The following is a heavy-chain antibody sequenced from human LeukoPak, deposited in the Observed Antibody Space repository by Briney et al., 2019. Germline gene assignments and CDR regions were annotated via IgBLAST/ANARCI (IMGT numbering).Heavy chain of an antibody. Sequence: RSGESLRLCCATPGFTLRSYAMSRGPQAPGKGHERVPAISGSGGSTYYADSEKRRFNIYSHNSKNTLDLQVNSLRAGDTAVYDWAKTLCPKYDDSSGRMGAFDIWGQGTMVTVSS. J-gene: IGHJ3*02. V-gene: IGHV3-23*01. CDR1: GFTLRSYA. CDR3: AKTLCPKYDDSSGRMGAFDI. D-gene: IGHD3-22*01. CDR2: ISGSGGST.